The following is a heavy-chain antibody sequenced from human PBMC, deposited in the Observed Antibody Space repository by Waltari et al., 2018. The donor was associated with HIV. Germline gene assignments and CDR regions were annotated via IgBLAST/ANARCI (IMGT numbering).Heavy chain of an antibody. CDR2: INPSGGST. J-gene: IGHJ6*02. CDR3: ASGYIPYGMDV. Sequence: QVQLVQSGAEVKKPGASVQVSCKASGYTFTRYYTYWVRQAPGQGLEWMGIINPSGGSTSYAQKIQGRVTMTRDTSTSTVYMELSSLRSEDTAVYYCASGYIPYGMDVWGQGTTVTVSS. D-gene: IGHD6-13*01. CDR1: GYTFTRYY. V-gene: IGHV1-46*01.